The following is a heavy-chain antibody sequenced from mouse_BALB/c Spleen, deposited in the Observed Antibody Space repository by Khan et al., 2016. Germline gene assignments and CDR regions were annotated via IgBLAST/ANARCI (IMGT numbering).Heavy chain of an antibody. CDR3: ATRTSGYWYYFDY. J-gene: IGHJ2*01. V-gene: IGHV3-1*02. CDR1: GYSIPSHYS. CDR2: IHYSGST. D-gene: IGHD3-1*01. Sequence: EVQLQESGPDLVKPSQSLSLTCTVTGYSIPSHYSWHWIRHFPGNKLEWMGYIHYSGSTNYNPSLKSRISITRDTSKNQFFLQLNSVTTEDTATHYGATRTSGYWYYFDYWGQGTTLTVSS.